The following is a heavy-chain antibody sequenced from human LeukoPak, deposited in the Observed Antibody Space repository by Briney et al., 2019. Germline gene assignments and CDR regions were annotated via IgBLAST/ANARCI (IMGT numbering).Heavy chain of an antibody. CDR1: GASISTGGFY. CDR2: IYYSGST. J-gene: IGHJ4*02. Sequence: SETLSLTCTISGASISTGGFYWTWIRQPPGEGLEWIGYIYYSGSTYYNPSLKSRVTISVDTSKNQFSLKLSSVTAADTAVYYCARANGDYGRFDYWGQGTLVTVSS. D-gene: IGHD4-17*01. CDR3: ARANGDYGRFDY. V-gene: IGHV4-30-4*08.